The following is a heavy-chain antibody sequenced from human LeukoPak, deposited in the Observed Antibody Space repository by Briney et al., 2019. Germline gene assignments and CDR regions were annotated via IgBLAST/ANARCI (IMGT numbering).Heavy chain of an antibody. Sequence: PSETLSLTCTVSGGSISGSDYYWSWIRQPPGKGLDWIAYVYYSGSTYYNPSLKSRVSISVDTSKNQFSLNLRSVTAADTAVYYCASSSGFYAFDIWGQGTLVTVSS. CDR3: ASSSGFYAFDI. J-gene: IGHJ3*02. D-gene: IGHD3-3*01. CDR2: VYYSGST. CDR1: GGSISGSDYY. V-gene: IGHV4-30-4*01.